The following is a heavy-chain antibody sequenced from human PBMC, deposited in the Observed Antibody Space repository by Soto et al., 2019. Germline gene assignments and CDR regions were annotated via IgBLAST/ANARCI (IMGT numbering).Heavy chain of an antibody. J-gene: IGHJ3*02. Sequence: EVQLLESGGGLVQPGGSLRLSCAASGFTFSSYAMSWVRQAPGKGLEWVSAISGSGGTTYYADSVKERFTFSRDNYKNTLYLQMNSLRAEDTAVYYCAKTANGWFSAFDIWCQGTMVTVSS. CDR1: GFTFSSYA. D-gene: IGHD6-19*01. CDR2: ISGSGGTT. CDR3: AKTANGWFSAFDI. V-gene: IGHV3-23*01.